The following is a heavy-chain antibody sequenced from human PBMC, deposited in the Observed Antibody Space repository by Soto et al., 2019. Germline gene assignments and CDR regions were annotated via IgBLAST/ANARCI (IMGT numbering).Heavy chain of an antibody. CDR2: ISSDGSDK. V-gene: IGHV3-30*03. J-gene: IGHJ3*01. D-gene: IGHD6-13*01. Sequence: QVQLVESGGGVVQPGASLRLSCAASGFTFNNYAMHWVRQAPGTGLEWVAAISSDGSDKYYADSVKGRLTISRDNSKKTLYLQMETLRAEETALYYCARDQEIAASHVIDWGQGTWVTVS. CDR1: GFTFNNYA. CDR3: ARDQEIAASHVID.